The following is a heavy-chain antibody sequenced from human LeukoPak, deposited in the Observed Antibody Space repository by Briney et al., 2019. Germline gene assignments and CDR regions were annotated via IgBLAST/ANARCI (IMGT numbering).Heavy chain of an antibody. D-gene: IGHD4-17*01. CDR2: TSDDGSAK. CDR3: ARAPGGFHGDYSPIGY. V-gene: IGHV3-30*19. CDR1: GFTFSSYG. Sequence: GGSLRLSCAASGFTFSSYGMHWVRQAPGKGLQWLALTSDDGSAKYYADSVKGRFTISRDNSQNTLYLQMNSLRAEETAMCYCARAPGGFHGDYSPIGYWGQGTLVTVSS. J-gene: IGHJ4*02.